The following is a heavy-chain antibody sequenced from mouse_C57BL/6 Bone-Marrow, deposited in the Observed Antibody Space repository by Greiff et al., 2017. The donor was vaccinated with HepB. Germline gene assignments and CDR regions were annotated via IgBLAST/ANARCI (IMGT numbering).Heavy chain of an antibody. J-gene: IGHJ1*03. V-gene: IGHV6-3*01. CDR2: IRLKSDNYGK. D-gene: IGHD1-1*01. CDR1: GFTFSNYW. Sequence: EVKLVESGGGLVQPGGSMKLSCVASGFTFSNYWMNWVRQSPEKGLEWVAQIRLKSDNYGKHYAESVKGRFTISRDDSKSSVDLQMNNLRAEDTGIYYCTGDYGSSYWYFDVWGTGTTVTVSS. CDR3: TGDYGSSYWYFDV.